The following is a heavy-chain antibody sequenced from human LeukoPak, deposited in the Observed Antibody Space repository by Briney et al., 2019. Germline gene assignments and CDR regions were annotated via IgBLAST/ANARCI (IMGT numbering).Heavy chain of an antibody. CDR2: NSGSGGGT. CDR3: AKRGVVIRVILVGFHKEAYYFDS. CDR1: GITLSNYG. V-gene: IGHV3-23*01. D-gene: IGHD3-22*01. Sequence: GGSLRLSCAVSGITLSNYGMSWVRQAPGRGLEWVAGNSGSGGGTNYAESVKGRFVISRDNPKNTLYLQMNSLRAEDTAVYFCAKRGVVIRVILVGFHKEAYYFDSWGQGALVTVSS. J-gene: IGHJ4*02.